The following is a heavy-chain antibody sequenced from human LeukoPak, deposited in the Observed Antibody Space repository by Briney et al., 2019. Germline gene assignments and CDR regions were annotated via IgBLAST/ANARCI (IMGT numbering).Heavy chain of an antibody. Sequence: PGGSLRLSCAPSGFTFSSHAMHWVRQAPGKGLEFVSAISSYGSGTYYADSVKGRFTISRDNSKNTLHLQMGSLRTEDMAVYYCARGGSSGWFYFDYWGQGILVTVSS. J-gene: IGHJ4*02. CDR2: ISSYGSGT. CDR3: ARGGSSGWFYFDY. V-gene: IGHV3-64*02. CDR1: GFTFSSHA. D-gene: IGHD6-19*01.